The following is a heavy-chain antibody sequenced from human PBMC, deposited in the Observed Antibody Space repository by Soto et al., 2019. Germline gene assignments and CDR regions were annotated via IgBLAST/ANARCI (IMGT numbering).Heavy chain of an antibody. CDR3: ARAFYGDYNYYYMDV. CDR2: IIPILGIA. Sequence: GASVKVSCKASGCTFSSYTISWVRQAPGQGLEWMGRIIPILGIANYAQKFQGRVTITADKSTSTAYMELSSLRSEDTAVYYCARAFYGDYNYYYMDVWGKGTTVTVSS. CDR1: GCTFSSYT. J-gene: IGHJ6*03. D-gene: IGHD4-17*01. V-gene: IGHV1-69*02.